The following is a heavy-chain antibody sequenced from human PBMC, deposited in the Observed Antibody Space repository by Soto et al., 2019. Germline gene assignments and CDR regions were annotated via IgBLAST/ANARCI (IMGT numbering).Heavy chain of an antibody. V-gene: IGHV1-2*02. CDR1: GYPFTGYY. CDR2: VNPNNGDT. J-gene: IGHJ6*02. CDR3: KRRPMWRPQLVQNYGMDV. Sequence: ASVTVSCKVSGYPFTGYYMHWVRQAPGQGPEWMGWVNPNNGDTHYVQKFQGRVTMTGDTSISTAYRELTKLAYDDTALYYCKRRPMWRPQLVQNYGMDVWGQGPTGTVSS. D-gene: IGHD6-13*01.